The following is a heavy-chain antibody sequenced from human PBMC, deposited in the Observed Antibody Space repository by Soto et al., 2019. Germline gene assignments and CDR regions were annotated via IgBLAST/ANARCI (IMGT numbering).Heavy chain of an antibody. CDR1: GFTFSSYG. CDR3: AKDPITYYYDSSGYYGPYYFDY. D-gene: IGHD3-22*01. Sequence: GGSLRLSCAASGFTFSSYGMHWVRQAPGKGLEWVAVISYDGSNKYYADSVKGRFTISRDNSKNTLYLQMNSLRAEDTAVYYCAKDPITYYYDSSGYYGPYYFDYWGQGTLVTVSS. CDR2: ISYDGSNK. V-gene: IGHV3-30*18. J-gene: IGHJ4*02.